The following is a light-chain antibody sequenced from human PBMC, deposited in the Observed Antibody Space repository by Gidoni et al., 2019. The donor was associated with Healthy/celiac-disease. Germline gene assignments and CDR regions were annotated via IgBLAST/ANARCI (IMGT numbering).Light chain of an antibody. J-gene: IGKJ5*01. V-gene: IGKV1-9*01. CDR1: QGISSY. Sequence: IQLTQSPSSLSASVGDRVTITCRASQGISSYLAWYQQKPGKAPNLLIYAASTLQSGVPSRFSGSGSGTDFTLTISSLQPEDFATYYCQQLNSYPSTFGQGTRLEIK. CDR2: AAS. CDR3: QQLNSYPST.